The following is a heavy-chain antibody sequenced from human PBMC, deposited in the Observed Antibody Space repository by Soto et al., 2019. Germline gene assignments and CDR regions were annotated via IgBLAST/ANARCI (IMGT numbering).Heavy chain of an antibody. CDR1: GYTFSDYY. D-gene: IGHD2-15*01. CDR2: SRNKAYSYTT. J-gene: IGHJ4*02. Sequence: EVQLVESGGGLVQPGGSLRLSCAVSGYTFSDYYMDWVRQAPGKGLEWVGRSRNKAYSYTTQYGASVKGRFTISRDDSKSSLYLQMDGLKSEDTAVYYCARLPYCDGGGSCHYFGYCGQGTLVTVSS. CDR3: ARLPYCDGGGSCHYFGY. V-gene: IGHV3-72*01.